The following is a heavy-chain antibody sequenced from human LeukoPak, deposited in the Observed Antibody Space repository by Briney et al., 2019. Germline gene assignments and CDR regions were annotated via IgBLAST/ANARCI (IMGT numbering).Heavy chain of an antibody. CDR2: INHSGST. CDR1: GGSFSGSY. J-gene: IGHJ4*02. CDR3: AREIQGTSGSNQDY. D-gene: IGHD1-26*01. Sequence: SETLSLTCAVYGGSFSGSYWSWIRQPPGKGLEWIGEINHSGSTNYNPSLKSRVTISVDTSKKKLSLKLSSVTAADTAVYYCAREIQGTSGSNQDYWGQGTLVTVSS. V-gene: IGHV4-34*01.